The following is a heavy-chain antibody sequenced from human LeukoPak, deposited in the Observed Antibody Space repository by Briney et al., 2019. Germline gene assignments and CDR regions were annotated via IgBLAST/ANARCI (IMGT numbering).Heavy chain of an antibody. J-gene: IGHJ4*02. CDR1: GGSISSSSYY. D-gene: IGHD3-22*01. Sequence: PSETLSLTCTVSGGSISSSSYYWGWIRQPPGKGLEWIGSIYYSGSTYYNPSLKSRVTISVDTSKNQFSLKLSSVTAADTAAYYCARDVGSGYYYFNYWGQGTPVTVSS. CDR2: IYYSGST. V-gene: IGHV4-39*07. CDR3: ARDVGSGYYYFNY.